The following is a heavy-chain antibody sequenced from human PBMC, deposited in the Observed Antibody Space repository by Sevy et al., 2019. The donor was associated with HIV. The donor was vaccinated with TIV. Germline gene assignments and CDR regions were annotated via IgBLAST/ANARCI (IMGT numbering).Heavy chain of an antibody. V-gene: IGHV3-7*02. CDR3: VRAIQLAASY. CDR1: AINIRDYW. Sequence: GGSLRLSCEASAINIRDYWMNWVRQAPVKGLEWVANINPDGSKIDYAESVKGRFTISRDSAKNSVFLQMTSLRAEDTAVYYCVRAIQLAASYWGQGMLVTVSS. D-gene: IGHD2-15*01. CDR2: INPDGSKI. J-gene: IGHJ4*02.